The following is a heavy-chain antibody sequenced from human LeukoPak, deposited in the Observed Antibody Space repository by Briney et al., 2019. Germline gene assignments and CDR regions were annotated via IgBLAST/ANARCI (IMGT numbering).Heavy chain of an antibody. V-gene: IGHV1-18*01. CDR3: ALIPYCTTATCYYFDF. CDR1: GYTFTSYG. D-gene: IGHD2-2*01. CDR2: ISTYNGDT. Sequence: ASVKVSCKASGYTFTSYGISWVRQAPGQGLEWMGWISTYNGDTNYAQKLQGRVTMTADTSTSTTYMELRSLRSDDTAVYYCALIPYCTTATCYYFDFWGQGTLVTVSS. J-gene: IGHJ4*02.